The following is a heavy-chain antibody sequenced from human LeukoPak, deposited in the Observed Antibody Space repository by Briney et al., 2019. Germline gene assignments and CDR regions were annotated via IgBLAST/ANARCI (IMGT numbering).Heavy chain of an antibody. CDR2: IYSGGST. V-gene: IGHV3-66*01. Sequence: SLRLSCALSGFTPSSNYMSCVRQAPGRGLGWGSVIYSGGSTYYAASVKGRVTISRDNSKNTLYLQMNSLRAEDTAVYYCARAHESSDYGFYYWGQETLLTVSS. J-gene: IGHJ4*02. D-gene: IGHD4-17*01. CDR1: GFTPSSNY. CDR3: ARAHESSDYGFYY.